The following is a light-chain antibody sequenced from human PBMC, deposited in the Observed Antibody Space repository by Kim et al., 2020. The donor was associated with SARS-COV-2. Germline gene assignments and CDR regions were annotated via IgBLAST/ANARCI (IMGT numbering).Light chain of an antibody. J-gene: IGKJ3*01. CDR2: KVS. CDR1: QSLGYSDGNSY. V-gene: IGKV2-30*01. Sequence: PASISCRPSQSLGYSDGNSYLDWFHQRPGQAPRRLIYKVSNRDSGVPDRFSGSGSGTDFTLQISRVEAEDVGVYYCMQGTNWPFTFGPGTKVDIK. CDR3: MQGTNWPFT.